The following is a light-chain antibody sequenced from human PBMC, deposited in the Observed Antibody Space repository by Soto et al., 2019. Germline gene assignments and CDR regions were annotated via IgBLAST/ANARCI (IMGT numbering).Light chain of an antibody. CDR2: EVT. CDR3: YSYTTTSTYV. Sequence: QSVLTQPASVSGSPGQSITLSCTGTTSDVGGYHFVSWYQQHPGKAPKLMIYEVTNRPSGVSDRFSGSKSGNTASLTISGLQAEDEADYYCYSYTTTSTYVFGSGTKLTAL. V-gene: IGLV2-14*01. CDR1: TSDVGGYHF. J-gene: IGLJ1*01.